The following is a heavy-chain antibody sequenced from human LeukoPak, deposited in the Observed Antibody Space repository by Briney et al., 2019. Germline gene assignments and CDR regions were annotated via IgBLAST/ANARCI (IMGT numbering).Heavy chain of an antibody. Sequence: GGSLRFSCAASGFTFSNYAVHWVRQAPGKGLDWVAVISYDGSDKYYADSVKGRFTVSRDNFKNTLYLQMSSLRAEDTAVHFCARDFGSAILAYYFDYWGQGTLVTVSS. V-gene: IGHV3-30*04. J-gene: IGHJ4*02. CDR1: GFTFSNYA. CDR3: ARDFGSAILAYYFDY. CDR2: ISYDGSDK. D-gene: IGHD2-15*01.